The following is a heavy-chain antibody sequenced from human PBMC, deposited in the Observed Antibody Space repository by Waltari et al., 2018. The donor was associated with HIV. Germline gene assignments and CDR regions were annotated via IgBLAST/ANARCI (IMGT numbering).Heavy chain of an antibody. CDR3: AKDRGITFGGVVRLYYFDY. D-gene: IGHD3-16*01. Sequence: EVPLLESGGGLVQPGGSLRLSCAASGFPFSSYAMRWVRQAPGPGLEWVSAISGSGGSTYYADSVKGRFTISRDNSKNTLYLQMNSLRAEDTAVYYCAKDRGITFGGVVRLYYFDYWGQGTLVTVSS. CDR2: ISGSGGST. J-gene: IGHJ4*02. CDR1: GFPFSSYA. V-gene: IGHV3-23*01.